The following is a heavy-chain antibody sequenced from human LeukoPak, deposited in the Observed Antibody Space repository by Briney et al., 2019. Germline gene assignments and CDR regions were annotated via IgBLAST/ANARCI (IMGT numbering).Heavy chain of an antibody. CDR2: VSNDGRVQ. CDR1: GFTFGTSG. V-gene: IGHV3-30*18. D-gene: IGHD4-17*01. Sequence: QPGRSLRLSCAASGFTFGTSGMQWVRQAPGKGLEWVAVVSNDGRVQNYADSVKGRFTISRDNSKNTLSLQMNSLRAEDTAVYYCTKEGGPMAVTTERYSFDQWGQGTLVTVSS. J-gene: IGHJ4*02. CDR3: TKEGGPMAVTTERYSFDQ.